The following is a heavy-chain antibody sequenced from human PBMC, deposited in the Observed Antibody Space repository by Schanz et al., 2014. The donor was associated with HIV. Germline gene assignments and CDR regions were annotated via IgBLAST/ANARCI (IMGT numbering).Heavy chain of an antibody. CDR2: INTYNGNT. D-gene: IGHD5-18*01. Sequence: QVQLVQSGAEVKKPGASVKVSCKASGYTFNSYGIVWVRQAPGQGLEWMGWINTYNGNTNYAQKFQGRVTMTTDTSTTTAYMNLRSLRSDDTAVYYCARDTAEVDTAMANYYYYGLDVWGQGTTVTVSS. CDR3: ARDTAEVDTAMANYYYYGLDV. V-gene: IGHV1-18*01. J-gene: IGHJ6*02. CDR1: GYTFNSYG.